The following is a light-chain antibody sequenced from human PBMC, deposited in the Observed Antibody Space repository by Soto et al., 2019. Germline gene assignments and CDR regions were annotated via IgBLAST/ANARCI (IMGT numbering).Light chain of an antibody. CDR2: STN. Sequence: LAERRAASGTRGRMVTIPCTGSSSNIGSNTVNWYQQLPGSAPKLLMYSTNQRPSGVPDRFSGSKSGTSASLATSGLQSEDEADYYCAAWDGSLNFLLFGGGTKVTVL. J-gene: IGLJ2*01. CDR3: AAWDGSLNFLL. CDR1: SSNIGSNT. V-gene: IGLV1-44*01.